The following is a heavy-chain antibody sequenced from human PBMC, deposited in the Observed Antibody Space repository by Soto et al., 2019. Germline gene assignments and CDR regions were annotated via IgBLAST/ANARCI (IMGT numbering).Heavy chain of an antibody. J-gene: IGHJ6*02. V-gene: IGHV3-33*01. CDR2: IVSDGRAI. CDR3: ARDRRDYCNSASCYDFGLDV. D-gene: IGHD2-2*01. Sequence: GGSLILSCAVSGFPFSFYGFHWVRQSPGQGLEWLGVIVSDGRAIYHADSLEGRFFISRDNSKDILYLQMNSLRAEDTAVYYCARDRRDYCNSASCYDFGLDVWGQGTTVTVSS. CDR1: GFPFSFYG.